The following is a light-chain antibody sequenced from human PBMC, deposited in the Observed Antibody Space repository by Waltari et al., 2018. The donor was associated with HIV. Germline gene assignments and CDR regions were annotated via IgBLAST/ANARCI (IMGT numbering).Light chain of an antibody. Sequence: QSVLPQPPSVSGAPGQRVPISRTGSSSNIGASNDAPWYQQLPGTAPKLLIYRNTNRPSGVPDRFSGSKSGTSASLAITGLRAEDEADYFCQSFDNGLSGVFGGGTKLTVL. CDR2: RNT. CDR3: QSFDNGLSGV. CDR1: SSNIGASND. V-gene: IGLV1-40*01. J-gene: IGLJ2*01.